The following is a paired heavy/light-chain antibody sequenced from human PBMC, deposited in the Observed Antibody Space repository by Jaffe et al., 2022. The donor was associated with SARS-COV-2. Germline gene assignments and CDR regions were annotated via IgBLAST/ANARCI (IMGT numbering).Heavy chain of an antibody. CDR1: GFTFSIYA. CDR3: VRGGSSGWSDFDY. J-gene: IGHJ4*02. D-gene: IGHD6-19*01. CDR2: ISSDETNE. Sequence: QVQLVESGGGVVQPGRSLRLSCAASGFTFSIYAMHWVRQAPGKGLEWLAVISSDETNEFYADSVKGRFTLSRDNSKSTLYLQMNSLTPEDTALYYCVRGGSSGWSDFDYWGQGTLLTVSS. V-gene: IGHV3-30*04.
Light chain of an antibody. Sequence: VVMTQSPLSLPVTLGQPASISCRSSQGLTHRNGNTYLIWFHQRPGQSPRRLIYEVSKRDSGVPYRFSGSGSGTDFTLEISRVEAEDVGVYYCMQGTHWPQTFGQGTKVEIK. J-gene: IGKJ1*01. V-gene: IGKV2-30*02. CDR2: EVS. CDR1: QGLTHRNGNTY. CDR3: MQGTHWPQT.